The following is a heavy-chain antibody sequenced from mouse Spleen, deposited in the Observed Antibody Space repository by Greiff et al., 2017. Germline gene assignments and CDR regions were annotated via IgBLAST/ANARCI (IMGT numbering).Heavy chain of an antibody. Sequence: DAGGGLVQPKGSLKLSCAASGFSFNTYAMNWVRQAPGKGLEWVARIRSKSNNYATYYADSVKDRFTISRDDSESMLYLQMNNLKTEDTAMYYCVRDYYDYDGYFDYWGQGTTLTVSS. V-gene: IGHV10-1*01. J-gene: IGHJ2*01. CDR1: GFSFNTYA. CDR3: VRDYYDYDGYFDY. CDR2: IRSKSNNYAT. D-gene: IGHD2-4*01.